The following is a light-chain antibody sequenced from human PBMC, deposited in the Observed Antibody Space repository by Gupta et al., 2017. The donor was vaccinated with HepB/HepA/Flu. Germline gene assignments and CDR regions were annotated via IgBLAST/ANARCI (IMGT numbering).Light chain of an antibody. CDR2: GAS. J-gene: IGKJ1*01. Sequence: TVLTHSPGTLSFTPGGSATLSCRASQSVNNNFLAWYQQKPGQAPRLLMYGASSRATGIADRFSGSGSGTDFTLTINRREPEDFAVYYCQQGGSAPRTFGQGTKVEIK. V-gene: IGKV3-20*01. CDR1: QSVNNNF. CDR3: QQGGSAPRT.